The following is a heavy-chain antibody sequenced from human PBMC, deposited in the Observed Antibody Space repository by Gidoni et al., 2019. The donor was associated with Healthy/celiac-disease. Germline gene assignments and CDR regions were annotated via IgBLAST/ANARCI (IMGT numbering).Heavy chain of an antibody. CDR3: EITDTIFGVGAFDY. CDR1: GFTFSDYY. D-gene: IGHD3-3*01. J-gene: IGHJ4*02. Sequence: VQLVESGGGLVKPGGSLRLSCAASGFTFSDYYMSWIRQAPGKGLEWVSYISSSSSYRNYADSVKDRFTISRVNAKNSLYLQMNSLSAEDTAVYYWEITDTIFGVGAFDYWGQGTLVTVSS. V-gene: IGHV3-11*06. CDR2: ISSSSSYR.